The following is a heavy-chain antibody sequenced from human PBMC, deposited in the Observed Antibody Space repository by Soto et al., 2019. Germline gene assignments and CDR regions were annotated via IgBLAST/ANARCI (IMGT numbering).Heavy chain of an antibody. J-gene: IGHJ4*02. CDR3: AKGGRQGLVTSAFTY. Sequence: VQLVESGGGVVQPGRSLRLSCAASGFTFSDYAMHWVRQAPGKGLEWVAVVSHDGRNTHYTDSVKGRFTISRDSSKNTVSREMTSLRAEATAVYYGAKGGRQGLVTSAFTYGGQGALAPVPS. CDR2: VSHDGRNT. V-gene: IGHV3-30*18. D-gene: IGHD6-19*01. CDR1: GFTFSDYA.